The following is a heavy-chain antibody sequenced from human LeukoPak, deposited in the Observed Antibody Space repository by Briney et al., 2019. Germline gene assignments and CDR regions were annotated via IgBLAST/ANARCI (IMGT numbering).Heavy chain of an antibody. J-gene: IGHJ4*02. V-gene: IGHV3-48*04. CDR2: ISSSSGTI. D-gene: IGHD4-17*01. CDR3: SRVGNGDYAGEDY. Sequence: PGGSLRLSCAASGFTFSRFSMNWVRQAPGKGLEWVSYISSSSGTIYYADSVKGRFTISRDNANNSLYLQMNSLRAEDTAVYYCSRVGNGDYAGEDYWGQGTLVTVSS. CDR1: GFTFSRFS.